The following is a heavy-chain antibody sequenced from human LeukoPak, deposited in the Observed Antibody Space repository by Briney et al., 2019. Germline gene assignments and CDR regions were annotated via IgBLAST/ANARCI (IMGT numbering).Heavy chain of an antibody. Sequence: PSETLSLTCAVYGGSFSGYYWSWIRQPPGKGLEWIGEINHSGSTNYNPSLKSRVTISVDTSKNQFSLKLSSVTAADTAVYYCARGVYYDSSGYPDPFDYWGQGTLVTVSS. CDR1: GGSFSGYY. CDR2: INHSGST. V-gene: IGHV4-34*01. D-gene: IGHD3-22*01. J-gene: IGHJ4*02. CDR3: ARGVYYDSSGYPDPFDY.